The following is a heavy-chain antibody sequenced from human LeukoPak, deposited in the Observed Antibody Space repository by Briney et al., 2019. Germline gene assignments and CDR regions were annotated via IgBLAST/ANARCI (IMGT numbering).Heavy chain of an antibody. V-gene: IGHV3-33*01. J-gene: IGHJ6*03. CDR2: IWYDGSNK. CDR1: GFTFSSYG. Sequence: PGGSLRLSCAASGFTFSSYGMHWVRQAPGKGLEWVAVIWYDGSNKYYADSVKGRFTISRDNSKNTLYLQMNSLRAEDTAVYYCARYYYGSGKYYYYYMDVWGKGTTVTVSS. D-gene: IGHD3-10*01. CDR3: ARYYYGSGKYYYYYMDV.